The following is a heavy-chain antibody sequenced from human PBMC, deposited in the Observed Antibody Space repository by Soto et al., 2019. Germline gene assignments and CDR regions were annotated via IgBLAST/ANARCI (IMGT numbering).Heavy chain of an antibody. D-gene: IGHD1-26*01. CDR2: ILPIFGTA. CDR3: ASVEKWEPGAAFDI. V-gene: IGHV1-69*01. Sequence: QVQLVQSGAEVKKPGSSVKVSCKASGGTFSSYAISWVRQPPGQGLEWMGGILPIFGTANYAQKFQGRVTITADESTSTAYMELSSLRSEDTAVYYCASVEKWEPGAAFDIWGQGTMVTVSS. CDR1: GGTFSSYA. J-gene: IGHJ3*02.